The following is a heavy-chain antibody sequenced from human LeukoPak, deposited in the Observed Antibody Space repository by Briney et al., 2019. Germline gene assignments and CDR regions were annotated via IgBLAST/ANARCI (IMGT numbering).Heavy chain of an antibody. CDR3: ARGRYFDWLSTDAFDI. V-gene: IGHV3-48*04. CDR2: ISSSGSTI. Sequence: GGSLRLSCAASAFTFSNYNMNWVRQAPGKGLEWVSYISSSGSTIYYADSVKGRFTISRDNVKNSLYLQMNSLRAEDTAVYYCARGRYFDWLSTDAFDIWGQGTMVTVSS. J-gene: IGHJ3*02. CDR1: AFTFSNYN. D-gene: IGHD3-9*01.